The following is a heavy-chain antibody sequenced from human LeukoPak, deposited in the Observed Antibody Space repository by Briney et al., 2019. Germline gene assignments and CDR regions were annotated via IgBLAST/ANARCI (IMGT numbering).Heavy chain of an antibody. V-gene: IGHV1-2*02. CDR2: INPNSGGT. D-gene: IGHD4-11*01. CDR1: GYTLTGYY. J-gene: IGHJ4*02. CDR3: AIVRHTTAGIDY. Sequence: ASVKVSCKASGYTLTGYYMHWVRQAPGQGLEWMGWINPNSGGTNYAQKFQGRVTMTRDTSISTAYMELSRLRSDDTAVYYCAIVRHTTAGIDYWGQGTLVTVSS.